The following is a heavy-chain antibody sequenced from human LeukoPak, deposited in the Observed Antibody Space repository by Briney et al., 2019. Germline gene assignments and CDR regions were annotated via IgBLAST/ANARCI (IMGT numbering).Heavy chain of an antibody. J-gene: IGHJ4*02. D-gene: IGHD3-10*01. CDR3: ARDRGDSHSIDY. V-gene: IGHV4-31*03. CDR2: IHYSGST. CDR1: GSSISRGGFY. Sequence: TLSLTCTVSGSSISRGGFYWSWIRQHSGKDLEWIGYIHYSGSTYYNPSLKSRVIMSVDTSKNQFFLNLSSVTAADTAVYFCARDRGDSHSIDYWGQGTLVTVSS.